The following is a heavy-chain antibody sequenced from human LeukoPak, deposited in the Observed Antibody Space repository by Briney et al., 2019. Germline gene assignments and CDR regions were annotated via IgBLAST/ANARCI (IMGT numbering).Heavy chain of an antibody. CDR3: SRGPIQLWVHNGVDV. CDR1: GFNFGDHA. V-gene: IGHV3-49*04. Sequence: PGWSLRLSCTTSGFNFGDHAMTWVRQAPGKGLEWVGFIRSKAYRGTTEYAASVKGRFTISRDDSKSVVYLQVNSLKSEDTAVYYCSRGPIQLWVHNGVDVWGQGTTVTVSS. CDR2: IRSKAYRGTT. J-gene: IGHJ6*02. D-gene: IGHD5-18*01.